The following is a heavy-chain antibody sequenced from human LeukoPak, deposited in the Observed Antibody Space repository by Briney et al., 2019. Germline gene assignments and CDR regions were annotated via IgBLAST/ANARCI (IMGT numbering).Heavy chain of an antibody. CDR1: GFTFSSYG. CDR3: AKDHSSSWYSDY. CDR2: IRYDGSNK. J-gene: IGHJ4*02. V-gene: IGHV3-30*02. Sequence: GGSLRLSCAASGFTFSSYGMHWVRQAPGKGLEWVAFIRYDGSNKYYADSVKGRFTISRDNSENTLYLQMNSLRAEDTAVYYCAKDHSSSWYSDYWGQGTLVTVSS. D-gene: IGHD6-13*01.